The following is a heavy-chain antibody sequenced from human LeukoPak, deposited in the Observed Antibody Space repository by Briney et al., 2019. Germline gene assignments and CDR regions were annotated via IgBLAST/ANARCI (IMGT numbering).Heavy chain of an antibody. V-gene: IGHV3-43*02. CDR1: GFTFDHFP. CDR3: AKEDDSSGYYHDY. Sequence: GGSLRLSCATSGFTFDHFPMQWVRQAPGKGLEWVSLIATDGHVYYADSVRGRFPISRDNSKKSLYLQMNSMKIEDTALYYCAKEDDSSGYYHDYWGQGTLVTVSS. D-gene: IGHD3-22*01. J-gene: IGHJ4*02. CDR2: IATDGHV.